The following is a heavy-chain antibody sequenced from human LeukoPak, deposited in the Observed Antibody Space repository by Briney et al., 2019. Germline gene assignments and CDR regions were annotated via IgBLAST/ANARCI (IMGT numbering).Heavy chain of an antibody. CDR2: ISSSSSYI. Sequence: GGSLRLSCAASGFTFSSYSMNWVRQAPGKGLEWVSSISSSSSYIYYADSVKGRFTISRDNSKNTLYLQMNSLRAEDTAVYYCVREGGDSSGYYNLFDYWGQGTLVTVSS. J-gene: IGHJ4*02. CDR1: GFTFSSYS. CDR3: VREGGDSSGYYNLFDY. D-gene: IGHD3-22*01. V-gene: IGHV3-21*04.